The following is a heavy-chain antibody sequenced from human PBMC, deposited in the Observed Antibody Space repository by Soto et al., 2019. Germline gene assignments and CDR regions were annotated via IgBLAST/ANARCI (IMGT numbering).Heavy chain of an antibody. CDR2: INHSGST. CDR3: ARGMKVGDYSN. CDR1: GGSFSGYY. D-gene: IGHD4-4*01. V-gene: IGHV4-34*01. J-gene: IGHJ4*02. Sequence: KQSQTLSLTCAVYGGSFSGYYWSWIRQPPGKGLEWIGEINHSGSTNYNPSLKSRVTISVDTSKNQFSLKLSSVTAADTAVYYCARGMKVGDYSNWGQGTLVTVSS.